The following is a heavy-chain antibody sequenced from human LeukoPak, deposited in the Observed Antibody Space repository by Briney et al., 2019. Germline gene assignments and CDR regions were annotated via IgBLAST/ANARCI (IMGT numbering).Heavy chain of an antibody. D-gene: IGHD4-17*01. J-gene: IGHJ5*02. CDR2: ISAYNGNT. CDR1: GYTFTSYG. CDR3: ARELSYGDYRPENWFDP. V-gene: IGHV1-18*01. Sequence: ASVKVSCKASGYTFTSYGISWVRQAPGQGLEWMGWISAYNGNTNYAQKLQGRVTMTTDTSTRTAYMELGSLRSDDTAVYYCARELSYGDYRPENWFDPWGQGTLVTVSS.